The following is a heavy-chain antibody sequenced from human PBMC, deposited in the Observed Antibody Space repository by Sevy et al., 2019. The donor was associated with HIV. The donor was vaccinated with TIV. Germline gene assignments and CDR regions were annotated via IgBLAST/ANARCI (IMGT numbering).Heavy chain of an antibody. D-gene: IGHD2-15*01. CDR3: AGDSAVVPRALVY. V-gene: IGHV4-59*01. CDR2: IYYSGGS. J-gene: IGHJ4*02. Sequence: SETLSLTCNVSGDSISSYFWSWFRQPPGKGLEWVGYIYYSGGSEYNPSLRRRVTISIDTSKKYLSMKLTSVTAADTAVYYCAGDSAVVPRALVYWGQGTLVTVSS. CDR1: GDSISSYF.